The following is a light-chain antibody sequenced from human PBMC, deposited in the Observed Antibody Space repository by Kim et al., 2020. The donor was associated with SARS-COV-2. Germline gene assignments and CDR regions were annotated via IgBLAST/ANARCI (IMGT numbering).Light chain of an antibody. J-gene: IGLJ3*02. CDR2: GDN. CDR1: SSNIGSNP. V-gene: IGLV1-44*01. CDR3: ATWDDSLNGGV. Sequence: GQRVTISCSGSSSNIGSNPVNWFQHLPGTAPRLLSYGDNQRPSGVPDRFSASKSGTSASLTISGLQSEDETNYYCATWDDSLNGGVFGGGTKVTVL.